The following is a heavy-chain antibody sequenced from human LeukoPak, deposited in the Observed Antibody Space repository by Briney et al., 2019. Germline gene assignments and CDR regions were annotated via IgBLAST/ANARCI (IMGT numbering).Heavy chain of an antibody. CDR1: AVSISDYY. J-gene: IGHJ3*02. CDR2: VYYTGSP. Sequence: SETLSLTCNVSAVSISDYYWSWIRQSPVKGLEWIGYVYYTGSPNYNPSLQSRVTLSVDTSKNQLSLELTSVTAADTAVYYCARDRRNWAFDIWGQGTMVTVSS. D-gene: IGHD1-1*01. V-gene: IGHV4-59*01. CDR3: ARDRRNWAFDI.